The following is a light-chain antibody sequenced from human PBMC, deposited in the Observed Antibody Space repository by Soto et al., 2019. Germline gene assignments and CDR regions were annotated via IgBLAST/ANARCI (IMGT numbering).Light chain of an antibody. CDR2: DTS. J-gene: IGLJ3*02. V-gene: IGLV7-46*01. CDR3: LLSYSGDLNWV. CDR1: TGAVTSGHY. Sequence: QTVVTQEPSLTVSPGGTVTLTCGSSTGAVTSGHYPYWFQQKPGQAPRTLIYDTSNKHSWTPARFSGSLLGGKAALTLSGAQPEDEAEYYCLLSYSGDLNWVFGGGTKLTVL.